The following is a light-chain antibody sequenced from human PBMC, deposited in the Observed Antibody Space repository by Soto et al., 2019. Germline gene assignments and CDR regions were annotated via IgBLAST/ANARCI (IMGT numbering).Light chain of an antibody. Sequence: DIQVTQSPSTLSASVGDRVTITCRASQSLNSWLAWYQQKPGKAPKLLIYDASSLESGVPSRFSGSGSGTEFTLTISSLQPDDFATYYCQQYSSYSPAFGQGTKV. CDR1: QSLNSW. J-gene: IGKJ1*01. V-gene: IGKV1-5*01. CDR2: DAS. CDR3: QQYSSYSPA.